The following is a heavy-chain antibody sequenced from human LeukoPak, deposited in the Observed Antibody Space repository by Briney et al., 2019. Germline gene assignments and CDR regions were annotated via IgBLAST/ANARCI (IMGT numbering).Heavy chain of an antibody. CDR1: GASITNSDYY. J-gene: IGHJ4*02. Sequence: KTSETLSLTCAVPGASITNSDYYWDWIRQPLGKGLEWIGSIYYSGRTYYNPSLKSRVTIAVDTSKNRFSLKLNSVTAADTAVYYCARRSYRYYYDYWGQGTLVTVSS. CDR3: ARRSYRYYYDY. CDR2: IYYSGRT. V-gene: IGHV4-39*01. D-gene: IGHD3-16*02.